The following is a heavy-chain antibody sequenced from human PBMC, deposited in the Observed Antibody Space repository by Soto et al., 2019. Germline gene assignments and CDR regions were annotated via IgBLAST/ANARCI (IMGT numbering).Heavy chain of an antibody. J-gene: IGHJ4*02. CDR2: INHSGST. V-gene: IGHV4-34*01. CDR1: GGSFSGYY. D-gene: IGHD3-10*01. Sequence: SETLSLTCAVYGGSFSGYYWSWIRQPPGKGLEWIGEINHSGSTNYNPSLKSRVTISVDTSKNQFSLKLSSVTAADTAVYYCARASRSGIDYWGQGTLVTVSS. CDR3: ARASRSGIDY.